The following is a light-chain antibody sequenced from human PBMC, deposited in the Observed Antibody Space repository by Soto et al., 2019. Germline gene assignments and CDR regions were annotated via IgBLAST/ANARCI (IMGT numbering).Light chain of an antibody. CDR2: GNS. J-gene: IGLJ3*02. V-gene: IGLV1-40*01. CDR3: QSYDSSLRGRV. CDR1: SSNVGAGYD. Sequence: QSVLTQPPSVSGAPGQRVTISSTGSSSNVGAGYDVHWYQQLPGTAPKLLIYGNSNRPSGVPDRFSGSKSGTSASLAITGLQAEDEADYYCQSYDSSLRGRVFGGGTKLTVL.